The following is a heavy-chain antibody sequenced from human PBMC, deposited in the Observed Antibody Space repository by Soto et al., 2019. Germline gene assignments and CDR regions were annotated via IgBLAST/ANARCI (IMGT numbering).Heavy chain of an antibody. V-gene: IGHV3-23*01. CDR1: GFTFSSHA. CDR2: ISYSGTTT. CDR3: AKRFTLFGEVKLSHDFDY. D-gene: IGHD3-3*01. Sequence: EVQLLESGGGLVQPEGSLRLSCAASGFTFSSHAMSWVRQAPGKGLEWVSAISYSGTTTYYAESVKGRFTISRDNSKNTLYLQMNILRVEDTAIYYCAKRFTLFGEVKLSHDFDYWGQGTLVTVSS. J-gene: IGHJ4*02.